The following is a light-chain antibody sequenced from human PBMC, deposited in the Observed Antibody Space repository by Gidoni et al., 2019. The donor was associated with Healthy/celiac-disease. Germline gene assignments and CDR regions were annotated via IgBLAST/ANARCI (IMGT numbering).Light chain of an antibody. CDR2: DAS. CDR3: QQRSNWPLST. V-gene: IGKV3-11*01. CDR1: QSVSSY. J-gene: IGKJ4*01. Sequence: EIVLTQSPATLSLSPGDRATLSCRASQSVSSYLAWYQQKPGQAPRLLIYDASNRATGIPARFSGSGSVTDFTLTISSLEPEDFAVYYCQQRSNWPLSTFGGGTKVEIK.